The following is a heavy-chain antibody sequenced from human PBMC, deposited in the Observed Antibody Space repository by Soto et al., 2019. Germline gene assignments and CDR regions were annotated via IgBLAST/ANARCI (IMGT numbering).Heavy chain of an antibody. J-gene: IGHJ5*02. CDR2: FDPEDGET. Sequence: ASVKVSCKVSGYTLTELSMHWVRQAPGKGLEWMGGFDPEDGETIYAQKFQGRVTMTEDTPTDTAYMELSSLRSEDTAVYYCATFTLSGYDFHWFDPWGQGTLVTVSS. CDR3: ATFTLSGYDFHWFDP. V-gene: IGHV1-24*01. D-gene: IGHD5-12*01. CDR1: GYTLTELS.